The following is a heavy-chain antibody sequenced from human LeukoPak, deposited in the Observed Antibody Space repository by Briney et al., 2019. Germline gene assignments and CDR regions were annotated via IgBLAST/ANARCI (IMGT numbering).Heavy chain of an antibody. V-gene: IGHV1-8*01. CDR1: GYTFTSYD. CDR3: ARVNGRGYYDFWSGYYKRFDY. J-gene: IGHJ4*02. Sequence: ASVKVSCKASGYTFTSYDINWVRQATGQGLEWMGWMNPNSGNTGYAQKFQGRVTMTRNTSISTAYMELSSLRSEDTAVYYCARVNGRGYYDFWSGYYKRFDYWGQGTLVTVSS. CDR2: MNPNSGNT. D-gene: IGHD3-3*01.